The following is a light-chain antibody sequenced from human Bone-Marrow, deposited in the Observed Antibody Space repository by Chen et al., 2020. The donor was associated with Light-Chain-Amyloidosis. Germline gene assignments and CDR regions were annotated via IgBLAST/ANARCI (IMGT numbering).Light chain of an antibody. Sequence: IVMTQSPLSLPVTPGEPASISCRSSQSLLHSNGNTYLDWFLQKPGQSPQLLISFGSNRASGVPDRFSGSGSGTDFTLKISRVEAEDVGVYYCMQALQGPFTFGPGTKVDIK. CDR1: QSLLHSNGNTY. V-gene: IGKV2-28*01. J-gene: IGKJ3*01. CDR3: MQALQGPFT. CDR2: FGS.